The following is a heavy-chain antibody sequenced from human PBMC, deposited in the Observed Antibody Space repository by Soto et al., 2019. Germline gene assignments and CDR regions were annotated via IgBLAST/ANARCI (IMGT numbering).Heavy chain of an antibody. V-gene: IGHV5-10-1*01. D-gene: IGHD1-26*01. CDR1: GYSFTSYW. Sequence: PGESLKISCKGSGYSFTSYWISWVRQMPGKGLEWMGRIDPSDSYTNYSPSFQGHVTISADKSISTAYLQWSSLKASDTAMYYCARHLGAYSGSYGGMDVWGQGTTVTVSS. CDR3: ARHLGAYSGSYGGMDV. CDR2: IDPSDSYT. J-gene: IGHJ6*02.